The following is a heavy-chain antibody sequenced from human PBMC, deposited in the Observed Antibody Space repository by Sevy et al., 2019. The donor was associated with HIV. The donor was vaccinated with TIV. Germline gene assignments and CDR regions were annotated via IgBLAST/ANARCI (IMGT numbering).Heavy chain of an antibody. CDR1: GFTFSDSW. CDR2: INQAGSDK. CDR3: AGGGFLSRY. Sequence: GGSLRLSCAASGFTFSDSWMTWVRQGPGKGLEWVANINQAGSDKYYVDSVRGRFTISRDNAKNSLYLQMNRLRVEDTGLYFSAGGGFLSRYWGQGSLVTVSS. J-gene: IGHJ4*02. V-gene: IGHV3-7*01. D-gene: IGHD2-15*01.